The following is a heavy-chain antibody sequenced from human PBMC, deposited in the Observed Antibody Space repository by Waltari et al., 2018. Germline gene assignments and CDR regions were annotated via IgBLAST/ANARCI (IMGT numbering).Heavy chain of an antibody. V-gene: IGHV3-21*01. J-gene: IGHJ4*02. CDR3: AREGSYGYRFGFDY. CDR1: GFTFSSYS. D-gene: IGHD5-18*01. Sequence: EVQLVESGGGLVKPGGSLRLSCAASGFTFSSYSMTWVRQAPGKGLEWVSSISSSSSYIYYADSVKGRFTISRDNAKNSLYLQMNSLRAEDTAVYYCAREGSYGYRFGFDYWGQGTLVTVSS. CDR2: ISSSSSYI.